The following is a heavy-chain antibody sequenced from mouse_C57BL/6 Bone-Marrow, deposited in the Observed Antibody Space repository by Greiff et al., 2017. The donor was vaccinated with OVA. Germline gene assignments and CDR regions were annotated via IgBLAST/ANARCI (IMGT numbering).Heavy chain of an antibody. V-gene: IGHV1-81*01. CDR1: GYTFTSYG. CDR2: IYPRSGNT. CDR3: ARTGYGNFGLVAY. Sequence: QVQLQQPGAELARPGASVKLSCKASGYTFTSYGISWVKQRTGQGLEWIGEIYPRSGNTYYNEKFKGKATLTADKSSSTAYMELRSLTSEDSAVYFCARTGYGNFGLVAYWGQGTLVTVSA. J-gene: IGHJ3*01. D-gene: IGHD2-10*02.